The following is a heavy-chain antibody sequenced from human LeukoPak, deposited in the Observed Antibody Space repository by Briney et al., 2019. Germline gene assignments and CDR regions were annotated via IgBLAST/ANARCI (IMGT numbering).Heavy chain of an antibody. J-gene: IGHJ4*02. D-gene: IGHD3-10*01. CDR2: INSDGSST. V-gene: IGHV3-74*01. CDR1: GFTFSSYW. Sequence: SGGSLRLSCAASGFTFSSYWMHWVRQAPGKGLVWVSRINSDGSSTSYADSVKGRFTISRDNAKNTLYLQMNSLRAEDTAVYYCARRGYYGSGSYYNRLFFYYFDYWGQGTLVTVSS. CDR3: ARRGYYGSGSYYNRLFFYYFDY.